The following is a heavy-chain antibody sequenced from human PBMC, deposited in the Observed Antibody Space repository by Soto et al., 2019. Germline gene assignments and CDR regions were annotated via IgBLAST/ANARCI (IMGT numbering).Heavy chain of an antibody. CDR1: GYTFTTHY. J-gene: IGHJ6*01. V-gene: IGHV1-46*01. Sequence: ASVKVSCKASGYTFTTHYIHWVRQAPGQGPEWMGIIDPRSGSAGYAQRFQVSVTMTRDTPTSTFYMELSSLRSEDTAVYYCARPIVMRRWCYGMDVWGQGTRVTVSS. CDR2: IDPRSGSA. CDR3: ARPIVMRRWCYGMDV. D-gene: IGHD2-21*01.